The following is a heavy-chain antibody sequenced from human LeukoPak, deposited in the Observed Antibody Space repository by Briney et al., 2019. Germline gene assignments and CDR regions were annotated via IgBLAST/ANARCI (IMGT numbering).Heavy chain of an antibody. CDR2: ISYSGST. CDR3: ARAGESRYYYGMDV. CDR1: GGSISSGGYY. J-gene: IGHJ6*02. Sequence: SQTLSLTCTVSGGSISSGGYYWSWLRQHPGTGLEWVSYISYSGSTSSIPSLKSRVTISVDTSQNQFSLKLSSVTAADTAVYYCARAGESRYYYGMDVWGQGTTVTVSS. D-gene: IGHD1-26*01. V-gene: IGHV4-31*03.